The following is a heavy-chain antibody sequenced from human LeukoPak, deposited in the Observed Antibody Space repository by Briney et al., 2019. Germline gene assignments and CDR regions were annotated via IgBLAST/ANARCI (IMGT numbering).Heavy chain of an antibody. D-gene: IGHD3-22*01. V-gene: IGHV4-38-2*02. Sequence: SETLSLTCTVSGYSITSGYYWGWIRQPPGKGLEWIGNIYRGGNTYYNPSLKSRVTLSRDTSKNQFSLKLNSMTAADTAVYYCARETRNYYDSSAYYSIDYWGQGTLVTVSS. J-gene: IGHJ4*02. CDR2: IYRGGNT. CDR1: GYSITSGYY. CDR3: ARETRNYYDSSAYYSIDY.